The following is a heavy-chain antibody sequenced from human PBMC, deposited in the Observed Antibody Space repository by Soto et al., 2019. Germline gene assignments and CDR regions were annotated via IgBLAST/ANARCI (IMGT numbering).Heavy chain of an antibody. V-gene: IGHV5-51*01. CDR1: NYRFSTYW. J-gene: IGHJ6*02. Sequence: GESLKISCEGFNYRFSTYWIGWVRQMPGRGLEWMGIIYPRDSDTRYSPSFQGRVTISADKSISTAYLQWNSLKASDTAMYYCARQYYDFWSGPYGVDVWGQGTTVTVSS. CDR3: ARQYYDFWSGPYGVDV. CDR2: IYPRDSDT. D-gene: IGHD3-3*01.